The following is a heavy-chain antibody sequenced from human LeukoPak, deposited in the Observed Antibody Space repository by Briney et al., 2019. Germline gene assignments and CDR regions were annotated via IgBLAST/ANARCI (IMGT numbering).Heavy chain of an antibody. CDR1: GFTFSSYS. CDR3: ARDFAPPDPLDNSAESVKIDY. CDR2: ISSSSSYI. V-gene: IGHV3-21*01. D-gene: IGHD4-11*01. J-gene: IGHJ4*02. Sequence: GGSLRLSCAASGFTFSSYSMNWVRQAPGKGLEWVSSISSSSSYIYYADSVKGRFTISRDNAKNSLYLQMNSLRAEDTAVYYCARDFAPPDPLDNSAESVKIDYWGQGTLVTVSS.